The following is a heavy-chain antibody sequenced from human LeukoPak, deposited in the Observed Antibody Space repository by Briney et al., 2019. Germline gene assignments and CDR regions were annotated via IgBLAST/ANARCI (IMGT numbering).Heavy chain of an antibody. V-gene: IGHV1-58*02. CDR2: IVVGSGNT. CDR3: AADVIVGATKDFDY. J-gene: IGHJ4*02. D-gene: IGHD1-26*01. Sequence: SVKVSCMASGFTFTSSAMQWVRQARGQRLEWIGWIVVGSGNTNYAQKFQERVTITRDMSTSTACMELSSLRSEDTAVYYCAADVIVGATKDFDYWGQGTLVTVSS. CDR1: GFTFTSSA.